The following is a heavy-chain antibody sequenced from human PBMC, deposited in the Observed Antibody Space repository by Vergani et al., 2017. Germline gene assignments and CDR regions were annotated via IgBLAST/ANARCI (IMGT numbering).Heavy chain of an antibody. CDR1: GFSLSTSGVG. CDR2: IYWNDDK. D-gene: IGHD3-10*01. J-gene: IGHJ5*02. Sequence: QITLTESGPTLVKPTQTLTLTCTFSGFSLSTSGVGVGWIRQPPGKALEWLALIYWNDDKRYSPSLKSRLTITKDTSKNQVVLTMTNMDPVDTATYHCGHSGLVYCDWPLWFGETKDLGWFDPWGQGTLVTVSS. V-gene: IGHV2-5*01. CDR3: GHSGLVYCDWPLWFGETKDLGWFDP.